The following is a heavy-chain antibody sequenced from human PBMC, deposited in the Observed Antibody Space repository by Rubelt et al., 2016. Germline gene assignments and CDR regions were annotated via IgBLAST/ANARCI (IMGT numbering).Heavy chain of an antibody. J-gene: IGHJ5*02. CDR2: FDPEDGET. V-gene: IGHV1-24*01. CDR3: AGVIWGSGWSNNWFDP. CDR1: GYTLTELS. Sequence: QVQLVQSGAEVKKPGASVKVSCKVSGYTLTELSMHWVRQAPGKGLEWMGGFDPEDGETIYAQKFQGRVTITRDTSASTAYMELSSLRSEDTAVYYCAGVIWGSGWSNNWFDPWGQGTLVTVSS. D-gene: IGHD6-19*01.